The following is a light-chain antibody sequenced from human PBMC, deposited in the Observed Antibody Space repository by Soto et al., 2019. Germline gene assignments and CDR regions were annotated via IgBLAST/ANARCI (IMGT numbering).Light chain of an antibody. CDR2: GNS. CDR1: SSNIGAGYD. CDR3: QSYDSSLSGSYV. V-gene: IGLV1-40*01. J-gene: IGLJ1*01. Sequence: QSVLTQPPSVSGAPGQRVTISCTGSSSNIGAGYDVHWYQQLPGTAPKLLIYGNSNRPSGVPDRFSGSQSGTSASLAITGLQAEVEAVYYCQSYDSSLSGSYVFGTGTKVTVL.